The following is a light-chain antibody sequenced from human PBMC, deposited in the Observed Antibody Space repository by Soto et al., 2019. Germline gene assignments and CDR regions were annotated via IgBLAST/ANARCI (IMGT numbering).Light chain of an antibody. V-gene: IGLV2-14*01. J-gene: IGLJ2*01. CDR2: EVT. CDR1: RDDIGAYDY. CDR3: NSYTNSSSVG. Sequence: QSVLTQPASVSGSPGQSITISCAGTRDDIGAYDYVSWYQQHPGNAPKLLVYEVTNRPSGVSDRFSGSKSGNTASLAISGLQAEDEADYYCNSYTNSSSVGFGAGPK.